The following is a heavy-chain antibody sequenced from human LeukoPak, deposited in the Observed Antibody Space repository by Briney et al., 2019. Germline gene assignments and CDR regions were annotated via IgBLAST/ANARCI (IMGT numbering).Heavy chain of an antibody. Sequence: SETLSLTCTVSGGSVNNDSYYWSWIRQPPGKGREWIGYIYYSGRTNYNPSLKSRVAMSVDTSKNQFSLKLNSVTAADTAVYYCARAPLSYCSSTSCYRYFDLWGRGTLVTVSS. CDR1: GGSVNNDSYY. J-gene: IGHJ2*01. D-gene: IGHD2-2*02. V-gene: IGHV4-61*01. CDR3: ARAPLSYCSSTSCYRYFDL. CDR2: IYYSGRT.